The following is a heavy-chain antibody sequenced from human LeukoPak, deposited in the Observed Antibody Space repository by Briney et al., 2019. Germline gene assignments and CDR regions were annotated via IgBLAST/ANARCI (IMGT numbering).Heavy chain of an antibody. CDR2: IYYSGST. Sequence: SQTLSLTCTVSGGSISSGGYYWSWIRQHPGKGLEWIGYIYYSGSTYYNPSLKSRVTISVDTSKNQFSLKLSSVTAADTAVYYCVSWTVRGVIRYFDYWGQGTLVTVSS. J-gene: IGHJ4*02. CDR3: VSWTVRGVIRYFDY. V-gene: IGHV4-31*03. CDR1: GGSISSGGYY. D-gene: IGHD3-10*01.